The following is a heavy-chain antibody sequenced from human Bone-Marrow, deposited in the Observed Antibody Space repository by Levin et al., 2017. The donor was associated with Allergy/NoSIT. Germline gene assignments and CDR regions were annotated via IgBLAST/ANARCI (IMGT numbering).Heavy chain of an antibody. CDR1: GYSFTTYP. V-gene: IGHV7-4-1*02. Sequence: GASVKVSCKASGYSFTTYPMNWVRQAPGQGLEWMGWINTNTGNPTYAQGFTGRFVFSLDTSVSTAYLQISSLKSEDTAVYYCARITIFGMVSIKDIDYWGQGTLVTVSS. D-gene: IGHD3-3*01. CDR3: ARITIFGMVSIKDIDY. J-gene: IGHJ4*02. CDR2: INTNTGNP.